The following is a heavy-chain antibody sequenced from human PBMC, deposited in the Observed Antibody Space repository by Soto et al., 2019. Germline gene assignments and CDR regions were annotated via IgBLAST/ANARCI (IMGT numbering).Heavy chain of an antibody. D-gene: IGHD2-15*01. J-gene: IGHJ3*02. CDR3: AKDRRVVARRDAFDI. CDR1: GFTFSSYG. CDR2: ISYDGSNK. V-gene: IGHV3-30*18. Sequence: GGSLRLSCAASGFTFSSYGMHWVRQAPGKGLEWVAVISYDGSNKYYADSVKGRFTISRDNSKNTLYLQMNSLRAEDTAVYYCAKDRRVVARRDAFDIWGQGTMVTVSS.